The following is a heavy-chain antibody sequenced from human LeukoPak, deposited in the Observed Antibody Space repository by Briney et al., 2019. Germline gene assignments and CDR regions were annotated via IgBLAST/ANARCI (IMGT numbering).Heavy chain of an antibody. CDR3: ARHGILTDHSIRY. J-gene: IGHJ4*02. V-gene: IGHV4-39*01. CDR1: GGSLTTNTFY. D-gene: IGHD3-9*01. Sequence: PSETLSLTCTLSGGSLTTNTFYWGWIRQPPGKGLEWIRTVYYTGITHYNPSLKSRITISVDTSKNHFSLNLTSVTAADTAVYFCARHGILTDHSIRYWGQGLLVTVSS. CDR2: VYYTGIT.